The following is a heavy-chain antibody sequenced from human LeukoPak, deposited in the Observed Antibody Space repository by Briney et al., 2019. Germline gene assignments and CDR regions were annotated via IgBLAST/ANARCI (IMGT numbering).Heavy chain of an antibody. CDR2: INSDGSST. J-gene: IGHJ3*02. V-gene: IGHV3-74*01. CDR1: GFTFNIYT. CDR3: ALLRSNAFDI. Sequence: GGSLRLSCAASGFTFNIYTMNWVRQAPGKGLVWVSRINSDGSSTSYAASVKGRFTISRDNAKNTLYLQMTSLRAEDTAVYYCALLRSNAFDIWGQGTMVTVSS. D-gene: IGHD4-17*01.